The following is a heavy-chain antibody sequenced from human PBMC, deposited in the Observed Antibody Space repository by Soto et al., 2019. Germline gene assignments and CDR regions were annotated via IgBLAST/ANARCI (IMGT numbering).Heavy chain of an antibody. V-gene: IGHV1-69*01. Sequence: QVQLVQSGAEVKKPGSSVKVSCKASGGTFSSYAISWVRQAPGQGLEWMGGIIPIFGTANYAQKFQGRVTITADESTSTAYMELSSLRSEVTAVYYCAREDGIAAARERWFDPWGQGTLVTVSS. CDR2: IIPIFGTA. D-gene: IGHD6-13*01. CDR1: GGTFSSYA. CDR3: AREDGIAAARERWFDP. J-gene: IGHJ5*02.